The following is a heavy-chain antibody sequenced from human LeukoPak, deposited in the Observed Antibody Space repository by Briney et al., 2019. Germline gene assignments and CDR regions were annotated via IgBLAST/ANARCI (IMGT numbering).Heavy chain of an antibody. CDR2: INHSGYT. V-gene: IGHV4-34*01. D-gene: IGHD1-1*01. Sequence: SETLSLTCAVSGAPFSNFYWSWIRQYPGKGLEWIGEINHSGYTNYNPSLKSRVTISVDTPKNQFSLKVNSETAADTAVYYCARQLYGSDYWGQGTLVTVSS. CDR3: ARQLYGSDY. CDR1: GAPFSNFY. J-gene: IGHJ4*02.